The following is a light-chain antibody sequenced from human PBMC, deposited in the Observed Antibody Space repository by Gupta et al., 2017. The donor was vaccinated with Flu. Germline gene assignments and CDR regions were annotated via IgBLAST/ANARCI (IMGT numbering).Light chain of an antibody. CDR1: QNVDRW. CDR2: ETS. Sequence: DNQMPQSPSTLSASVGDRVTITCRASQNVDRWLAWYQQRPGRAPKLLIYETSNLESGVPSRFSGSGSGTEFTLTISSLQPDDFATYCCQQDDNFPITFGQGTKVEIK. J-gene: IGKJ2*01. CDR3: QQDDNFPIT. V-gene: IGKV1-5*03.